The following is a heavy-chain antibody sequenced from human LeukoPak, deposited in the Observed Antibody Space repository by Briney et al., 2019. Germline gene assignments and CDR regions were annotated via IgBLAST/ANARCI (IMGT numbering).Heavy chain of an antibody. D-gene: IGHD6-19*01. CDR2: IIPIFDTA. J-gene: IGHJ1*01. V-gene: IGHV1-69*01. CDR3: ARILSSSWYEYFHH. Sequence: SSVKVSCKASGGTFSNYAISWVRQAPGQGLEWMGAIIPIFDTANYAQKSQGRVTITADESTSTAYMELSSLRSEDTAVYYCARILSSSWYEYFHHWGQGTLVTVSS. CDR1: GGTFSNYA.